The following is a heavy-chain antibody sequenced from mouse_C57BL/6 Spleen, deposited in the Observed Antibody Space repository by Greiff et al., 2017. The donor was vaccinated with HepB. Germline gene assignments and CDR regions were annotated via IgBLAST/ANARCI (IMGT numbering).Heavy chain of an antibody. V-gene: IGHV5-16*01. CDR2: INYDGSST. CDR1: GFTFSDYY. D-gene: IGHD4-1*01. Sequence: DVMLVESEGGLVQPGSSMKLSCTASGFTFSDYYMAWVRQVPEKGLEWVANINYDGSSTYYLDSLKSRFIISRDNAKNILYLQMSSLKSEDTATYYCAGLTGGFAYWGQGTLVTVSA. CDR3: AGLTGGFAY. J-gene: IGHJ3*01.